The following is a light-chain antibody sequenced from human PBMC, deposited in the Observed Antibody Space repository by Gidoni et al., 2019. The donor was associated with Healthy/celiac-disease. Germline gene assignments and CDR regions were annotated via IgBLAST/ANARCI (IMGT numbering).Light chain of an antibody. CDR3: QQYDNLPAIT. J-gene: IGKJ5*01. V-gene: IGKV1-33*01. CDR2: AAS. Sequence: DIQMTQSPSSLSASVGDRVTIPCQASQDISNYLNWYQQKPGKAPKLLIYAASNLETGVPSRFSGRGSGTDFTFTISSLQPEDIATYYCQQYDNLPAITFGQGTRLEIK. CDR1: QDISNY.